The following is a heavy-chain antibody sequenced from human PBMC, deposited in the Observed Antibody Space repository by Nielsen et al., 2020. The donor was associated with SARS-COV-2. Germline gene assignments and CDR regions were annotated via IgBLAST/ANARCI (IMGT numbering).Heavy chain of an antibody. D-gene: IGHD3-22*01. J-gene: IGHJ4*02. CDR2: IVVGSGNT. V-gene: IGHV1-58*02. CDR1: GFTFTSSA. CDR3: ARDLGYYYDSSGYSDY. Sequence: SVKVSCKASGFTFTSSAMQWVRQARGQRLEWIGWIVVGSGNTNYAQKFQERVTITRDMSTSTAYMELSSLRSDDTAVYYCARDLGYYYDSSGYSDYWGQGTLVTVSS.